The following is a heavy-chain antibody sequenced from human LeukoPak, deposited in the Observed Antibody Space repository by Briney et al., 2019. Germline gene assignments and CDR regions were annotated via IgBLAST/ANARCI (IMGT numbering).Heavy chain of an antibody. CDR3: ASAPFGAYCGGDCSYYYYMDV. V-gene: IGHV4-30-4*08. CDR2: IYYSGST. CDR1: GGSISSGDYY. J-gene: IGHJ6*03. Sequence: SETLSLTCTVSGGSISSGDYYWSWTRQPPGKGLEWIGYIYYSGSTYYNPSLKSRVTISVDTSKNQFSLKLSSVTAADTAVYYCASAPFGAYCGGDCSYYYYMDVGGKGTTVTVSS. D-gene: IGHD2-21*01.